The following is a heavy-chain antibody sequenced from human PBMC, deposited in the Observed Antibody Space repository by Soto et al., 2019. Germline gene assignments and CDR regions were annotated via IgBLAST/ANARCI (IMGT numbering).Heavy chain of an antibody. CDR2: IIFTFNTA. V-gene: IGHV1-69*01. CDR3: ARGLVREPGGFDF. D-gene: IGHD1-26*01. Sequence: QVQLVQSGAEVKKAGSSVKVSCKASGGTFSGYIITWVRQAPGQGLEWMGGIIFTFNTANYAEKFQGRVTITADQGTSTAYMELTSLTSEDTAVFYCARGLVREPGGFDFWGQGTLVSVSS. CDR1: GGTFSGYI. J-gene: IGHJ4*02.